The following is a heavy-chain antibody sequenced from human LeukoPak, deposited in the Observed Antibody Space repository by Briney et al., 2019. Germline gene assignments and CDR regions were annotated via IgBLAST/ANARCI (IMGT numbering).Heavy chain of an antibody. Sequence: SEALSLTCVVSNYSITNGDYWAWIPQPLGKALEWIGSVYHSGRTYYNPSLRSRVTMSIDTSKKQLSLRLTSVTAADTAVYYCARYRGYGFDYWGQGTLVTVSS. CDR3: ARYRGYGFDY. J-gene: IGHJ4*02. CDR2: VYHSGRT. D-gene: IGHD3-22*01. V-gene: IGHV4-38-2*01. CDR1: NYSITNGDY.